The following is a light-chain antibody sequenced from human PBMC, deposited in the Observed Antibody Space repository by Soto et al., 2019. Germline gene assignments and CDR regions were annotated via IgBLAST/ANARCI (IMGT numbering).Light chain of an antibody. J-gene: IGKJ1*01. CDR2: KAS. CDR3: KKYNSYYPT. CDR1: QSISSW. Sequence: DIQMTQSPSTLSASVGYRVTITFRASQSISSWLAWYQQKPGKAPKILIYKASTLKSGVTSRFSGSGSGKEFTLTIKSMHTDDFENYYCKKYNSYYPTCGKGTKVDIK. V-gene: IGKV1-5*03.